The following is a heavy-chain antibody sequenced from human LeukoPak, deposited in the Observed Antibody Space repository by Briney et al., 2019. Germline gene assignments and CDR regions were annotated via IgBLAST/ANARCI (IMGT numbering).Heavy chain of an antibody. CDR3: AREDTATTWYYYYYYMDV. CDR1: GFTFDDYA. CDR2: ISWNSGSI. D-gene: IGHD5-18*01. Sequence: PGGSLRLSCAASGFTFDDYAMHWVRQAPGKGLEWVSGISWNSGSIGYADSVKGRFTISRDNAKNSLYLQMNSLRAEDTAVYYCAREDTATTWYYYYYYMDVWGKGTTVTVSS. J-gene: IGHJ6*03. V-gene: IGHV3-9*01.